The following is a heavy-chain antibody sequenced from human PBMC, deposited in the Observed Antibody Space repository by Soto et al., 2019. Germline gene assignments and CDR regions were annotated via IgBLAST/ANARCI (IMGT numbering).Heavy chain of an antibody. J-gene: IGHJ4*02. CDR1: GGSISGYY. D-gene: IGHD3-9*01. CDR3: ARVLPGDILTGYQPSNFDY. V-gene: IGHV4-59*12. Sequence: SETLSLTCTISGGSISGYYWTWIRQSPGKGEGIGWIYYSGSTYYNPSLKSRVTISVDTSKNQFSLKLSSVTAADTAVYYCARVLPGDILTGYQPSNFDYWGQGTLVTVSS. CDR2: IYYSGST.